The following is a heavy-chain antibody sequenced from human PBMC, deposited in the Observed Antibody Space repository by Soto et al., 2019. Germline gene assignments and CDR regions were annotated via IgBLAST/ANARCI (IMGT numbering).Heavy chain of an antibody. D-gene: IGHD2-15*01. J-gene: IGHJ6*02. CDR3: AMVVNYVTPTPQDV. CDR1: GYIFVNYG. CDR2: ISPYSGNT. V-gene: IGHV1-18*01. Sequence: QVQLVQSGDEVRKPGSSVKVSCKASGYIFVNYGIAWVRQAPGQGLEWMGWISPYSGNTHYACKVQGRLATTTYTPTCTAYRELGSLSSDATAGYYCAMVVNYVTPTPQDVWGQGTTVTVSS.